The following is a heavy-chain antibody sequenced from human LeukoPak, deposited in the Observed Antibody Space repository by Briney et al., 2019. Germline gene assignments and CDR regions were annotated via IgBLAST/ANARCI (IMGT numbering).Heavy chain of an antibody. D-gene: IGHD2/OR15-2a*01. CDR3: ARQEYGTFHY. V-gene: IGHV3-48*04. CDR1: GFAFGTYI. Sequence: AGGSLRLSCAASGFAFGTYIMNWVRQAPGRGLEWVSSISSSSSSIYYADSVRGRFTISRDNAKNSLYLQMNSLRAEDTAVYYCARQEYGTFHYWGQETLVTVSS. CDR2: ISSSSSSI. J-gene: IGHJ4*02.